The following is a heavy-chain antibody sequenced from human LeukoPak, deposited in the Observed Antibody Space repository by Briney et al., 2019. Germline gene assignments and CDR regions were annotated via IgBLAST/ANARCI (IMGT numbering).Heavy chain of an antibody. CDR2: VNHNGNT. CDR3: ATNPPATVTPVVDPN. V-gene: IGHV4-34*01. D-gene: IGHD4-17*01. CDR1: GESLSGYY. Sequence: SETLSLTCRVYGESLSGYYWSWIRQPPGKGLEWIGEVNHNGNTNYNPSLKSRVTISMDTSRNQFSLKLDSVTAADTAMYYCATNPPATVTPVVDPNWGQGILVTVSS. J-gene: IGHJ4*02.